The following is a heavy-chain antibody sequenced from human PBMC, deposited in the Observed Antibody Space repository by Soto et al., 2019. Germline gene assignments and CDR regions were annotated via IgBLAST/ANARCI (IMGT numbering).Heavy chain of an antibody. CDR3: AGDNRGRPDNWFDP. J-gene: IGHJ5*02. CDR2: ISSSGSTI. V-gene: IGHV3-11*01. Sequence: PGGSLRLSCAASGFTFSDYYMSWIRQAPGKGLEWVSYISSSGSTIYYADSVKGRFTISRDNAKNSLYLQMNSLRAEDTAVYYCAGDNRGRPDNWFDPWGQGSLVTVSS. D-gene: IGHD3-10*01. CDR1: GFTFSDYY.